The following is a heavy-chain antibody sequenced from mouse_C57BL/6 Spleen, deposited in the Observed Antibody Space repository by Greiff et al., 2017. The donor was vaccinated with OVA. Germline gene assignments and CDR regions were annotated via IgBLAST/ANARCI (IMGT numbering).Heavy chain of an antibody. Sequence: EVHLVESGGGLVKPGGSLKLSCAASGFTFSDYGMHWVRQAPEKGLEWVAYISSGSSTIYYADTVKGRFTISRDNAKNTLFLQMTSLRSEDTAMYYWAREFPYGLGAPLDYWGQGTTLTVSS. V-gene: IGHV5-17*01. CDR3: AREFPYGLGAPLDY. CDR2: ISSGSSTI. J-gene: IGHJ2*01. D-gene: IGHD2-2*01. CDR1: GFTFSDYG.